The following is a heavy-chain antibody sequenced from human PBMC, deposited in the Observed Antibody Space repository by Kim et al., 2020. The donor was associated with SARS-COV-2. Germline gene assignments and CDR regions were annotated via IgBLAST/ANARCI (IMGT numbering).Heavy chain of an antibody. CDR2: A. V-gene: IGHV1-69*01. CDR3: ASGEPERRNDY. D-gene: IGHD1-1*01. Sequence: ANYAQKFQGRVPITADESTSTAYMELSSLGSEDTAVYYCASGEPERRNDYWGQGTLVTVSS. J-gene: IGHJ4*02.